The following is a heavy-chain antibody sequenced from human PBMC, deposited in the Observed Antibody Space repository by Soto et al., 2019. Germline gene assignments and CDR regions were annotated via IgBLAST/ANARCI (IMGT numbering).Heavy chain of an antibody. CDR1: GYTFTSYA. CDR2: INAGNGNT. V-gene: IGHV1-3*01. J-gene: IGHJ4*02. Sequence: ASVKVSCKASGYTFTSYAMHWLRQAPGQRLEWMGWINAGNGNTKYSQKFQGRVTITRDTSASTAYMELSSLRSEDTAVYYCARSGFFYYDSSGYRRFDYWGQGTLVTVSS. CDR3: ARSGFFYYDSSGYRRFDY. D-gene: IGHD3-22*01.